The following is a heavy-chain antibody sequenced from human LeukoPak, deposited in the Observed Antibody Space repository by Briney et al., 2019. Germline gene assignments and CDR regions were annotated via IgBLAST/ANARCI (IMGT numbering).Heavy chain of an antibody. V-gene: IGHV1-2*02. CDR2: INPNSGGT. Sequence: ASVKVSCKASGYTFTGYYMHWVRQAPGQGLEWMGWINPNSGGTNYAQKFQGRVTMTRDTSISTAYMELSRLRSDDTAVYYCARVLIVGANIIWFDPWGQGTLVTVSS. CDR3: ARVLIVGANIIWFDP. D-gene: IGHD1-26*01. CDR1: GYTFTGYY. J-gene: IGHJ5*02.